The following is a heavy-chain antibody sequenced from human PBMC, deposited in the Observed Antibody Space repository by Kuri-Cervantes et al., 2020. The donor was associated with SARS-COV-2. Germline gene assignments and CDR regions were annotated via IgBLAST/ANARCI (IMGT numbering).Heavy chain of an antibody. V-gene: IGHV3-7*01. D-gene: IGHD3-22*01. Sequence: GGSLRLSCAASGFTFSSYWMSWVRQAPGKGLEWVANIKQDGSERFYVDSVKGRFTISRDNAKNSLYLQMDSLRVEDTAVYYCARDADSSYWYAYWGQGALVTVSS. CDR2: IKQDGSER. CDR1: GFTFSSYW. CDR3: ARDADSSYWYAY. J-gene: IGHJ4*02.